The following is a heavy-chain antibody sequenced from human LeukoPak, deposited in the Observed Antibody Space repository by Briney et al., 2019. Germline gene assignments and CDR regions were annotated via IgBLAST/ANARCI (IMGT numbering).Heavy chain of an antibody. CDR3: ARALNYGSGAIDY. D-gene: IGHD3-10*01. CDR2: IYSGGST. V-gene: IGHV3-53*01. CDR1: GFTVSNNY. J-gene: IGHJ4*02. Sequence: GGSLRLSCAASGFTVSNNYMSWVRQAPGKGLEWVSVIYSGGSTYYADSVKGRFTISRDSSKNTLYLQMNSLRAEDTAVYYCARALNYGSGAIDYWGQGTLVTVPS.